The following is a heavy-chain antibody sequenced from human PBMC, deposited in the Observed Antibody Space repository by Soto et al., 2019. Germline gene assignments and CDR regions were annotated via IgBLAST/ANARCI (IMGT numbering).Heavy chain of an antibody. CDR2: INPSGGST. D-gene: IGHD3-22*01. V-gene: IGHV1-46*01. J-gene: IGHJ4*02. CDR1: GYTFTSYY. Sequence: ASVKVSGKASGYTFTSYYMHWVRQAPGQGLEWMGIINPSGGSTSYAQKFRGRVTMTRDTSTSTAYMELSSLRSEDTAVYYCASDYYDSSGHYSPLDYWGQGTLVTVSA. CDR3: ASDYYDSSGHYSPLDY.